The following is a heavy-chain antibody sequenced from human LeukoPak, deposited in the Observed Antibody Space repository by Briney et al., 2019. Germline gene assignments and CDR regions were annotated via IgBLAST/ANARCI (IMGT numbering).Heavy chain of an antibody. Sequence: GGSLRLSCAASGFTFSSYAMHWVRQAPGKGLEWVAVISYEGSKKYYADSVKGRFTISRDNSKNTLYLQMNSLRAEDTAVYYCARGGSNSIWYYYMDVWGKGTMVTVSS. V-gene: IGHV3-30-3*01. CDR2: ISYEGSKK. J-gene: IGHJ6*03. CDR3: ARGGSNSIWYYYMDV. D-gene: IGHD6-13*01. CDR1: GFTFSSYA.